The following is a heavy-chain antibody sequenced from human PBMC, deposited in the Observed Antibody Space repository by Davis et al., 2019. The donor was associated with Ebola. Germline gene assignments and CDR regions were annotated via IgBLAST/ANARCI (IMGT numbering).Heavy chain of an antibody. D-gene: IGHD3-22*01. CDR1: GGSITSYY. CDR3: ARVGYYYDSSGYHAGGMDV. V-gene: IGHV4-59*01. J-gene: IGHJ6*04. Sequence: SETLSLTCTVSGGSITSYYWSWIRQPPGKGLEWIGYIYYSGSTNCNPSLKSRVTISVDTSKNQFSPKLSSVTAADTAVYYCARVGYYYDSSGYHAGGMDVWGKGTTVTVSS. CDR2: IYYSGST.